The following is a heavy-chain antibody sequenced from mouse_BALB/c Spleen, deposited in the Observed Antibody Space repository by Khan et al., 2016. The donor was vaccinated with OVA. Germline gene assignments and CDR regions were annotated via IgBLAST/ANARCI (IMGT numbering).Heavy chain of an antibody. Sequence: VQLQQPGPELVKPGASVKISCKASGYTFTAYDINWVKQRPGQGLEWIGWIYPGGGSTQYNEDFKGEATMTADGSSNTAYMRLSSPTSENAAVYFGAEEGLRGVAMDYWGQGTSASVSS. CDR1: GYTFTAYD. CDR3: AEEGLRGVAMDY. CDR2: IYPGGGST. V-gene: IGHV1S56*01. J-gene: IGHJ4*01. D-gene: IGHD2-4*01.